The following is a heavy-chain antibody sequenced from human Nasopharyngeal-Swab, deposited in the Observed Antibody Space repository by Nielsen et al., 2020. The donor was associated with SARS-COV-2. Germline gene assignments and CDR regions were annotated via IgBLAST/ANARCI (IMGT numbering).Heavy chain of an antibody. Sequence: GESLKISCAASGFTFSDYYMSWIRQAPGKGLEWVSYISSSGSTIYYADSVKGRFTISRDNSKNTLYLQMNSLRAEDTAIYYCARDEAGTANSGFDYWGQGTLVTVSS. V-gene: IGHV3-11*04. CDR3: ARDEAGTANSGFDY. D-gene: IGHD1-1*01. CDR1: GFTFSDYY. J-gene: IGHJ4*02. CDR2: ISSSGSTI.